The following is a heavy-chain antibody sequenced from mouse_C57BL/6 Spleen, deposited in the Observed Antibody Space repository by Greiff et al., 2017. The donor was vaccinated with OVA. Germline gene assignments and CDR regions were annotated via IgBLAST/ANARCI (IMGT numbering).Heavy chain of an antibody. J-gene: IGHJ2*01. CDR1: GYTFTSYT. D-gene: IGHD3-1*01. CDR3: ARRGPSGPDFDY. V-gene: IGHV1-4*01. CDR2: INPSSGYT. Sequence: QVQLKESGAELARPGASVKMSCKASGYTFTSYTMHWVKQRPGQGLEWIGYINPSSGYTKYNQKFKDKATLTADKSSSTAYMQLSSLTSEDSAVYYCARRGPSGPDFDYWGQGTTLTVSS.